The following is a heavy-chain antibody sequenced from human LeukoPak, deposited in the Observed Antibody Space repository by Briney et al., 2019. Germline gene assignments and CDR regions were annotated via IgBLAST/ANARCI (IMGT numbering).Heavy chain of an antibody. Sequence: GGSLRLSCAASGFTFSSYAMSWVRQAPGKGLEWVSAISGSGGSTYYADSVKGRFTISRDNAKNSLYLQMNSLRAEDTAFYYCAKDISYGSGSYYTSDGFDIWGQGTMVTVSS. CDR1: GFTFSSYA. CDR3: AKDISYGSGSYYTSDGFDI. V-gene: IGHV3-23*01. CDR2: ISGSGGST. J-gene: IGHJ3*02. D-gene: IGHD3-10*01.